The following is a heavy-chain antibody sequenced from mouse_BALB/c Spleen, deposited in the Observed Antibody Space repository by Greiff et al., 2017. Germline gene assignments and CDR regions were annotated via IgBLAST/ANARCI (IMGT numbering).Heavy chain of an antibody. CDR3: ASGNYFDY. Sequence: EVMLVESGGGLVKPGGSLKLSCAASGFTFSSYAMSWVRQTPEKRLEWVATISSGGSYTYYPDSVKGRFTISRDNAKNTLYLQMSSLRSEDTAMYYCASGNYFDYWGQGTTLTVSS. J-gene: IGHJ2*01. CDR2: ISSGGSYT. CDR1: GFTFSSYA. D-gene: IGHD1-1*02. V-gene: IGHV5-9-1*01.